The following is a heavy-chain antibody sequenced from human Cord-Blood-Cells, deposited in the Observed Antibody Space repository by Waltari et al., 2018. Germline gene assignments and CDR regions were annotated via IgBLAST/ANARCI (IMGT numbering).Heavy chain of an antibody. J-gene: IGHJ4*02. D-gene: IGHD3-9*01. V-gene: IGHV3-23*01. CDR1: GFTFSSYA. CDR3: AKELRYFDWLLTYFDY. Sequence: EVQLLESGGGLVQPGGSLRLSCAASGFTFSSYAMRWVRQAPGKGLEWVSAISGSGGSTYYADSVKGRFTISRDNSKNTLYLQMNSLRAEDTAVYYCAKELRYFDWLLTYFDYWGQGTLVTVSS. CDR2: ISGSGGST.